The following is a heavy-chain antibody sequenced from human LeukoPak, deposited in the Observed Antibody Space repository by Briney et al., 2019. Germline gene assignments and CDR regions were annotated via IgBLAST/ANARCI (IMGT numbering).Heavy chain of an antibody. CDR1: GFTVSHNY. J-gene: IGHJ4*02. CDR3: ARDLSGPLDY. V-gene: IGHV3-66*01. D-gene: IGHD5-12*01. Sequence: GGSLRLSCAASGFTVSHNYMSWVRQAPGKGLEWVSVIYSGGSTNYADSVKGRFTISRDNPKNTLYLQMNSLRAEDTAVYYCARDLSGPLDYWGEGTLVTVSS. CDR2: IYSGGST.